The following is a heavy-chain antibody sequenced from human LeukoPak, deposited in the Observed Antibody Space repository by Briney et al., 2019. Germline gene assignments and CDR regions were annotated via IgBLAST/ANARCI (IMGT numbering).Heavy chain of an antibody. Sequence: SETLSLTCTVSGGSISSYYWSWIRQPPGKGLEWIGYIYTSGSTNYNPSLKSRVTISVDTSKNQFSLKLSSVTAADTAVYYCAGSPWFVVVPAAIVGDAFDIWGQGTMVTVSS. D-gene: IGHD2-2*02. CDR3: AGSPWFVVVPAAIVGDAFDI. V-gene: IGHV4-4*09. CDR2: IYTSGST. J-gene: IGHJ3*02. CDR1: GGSISSYY.